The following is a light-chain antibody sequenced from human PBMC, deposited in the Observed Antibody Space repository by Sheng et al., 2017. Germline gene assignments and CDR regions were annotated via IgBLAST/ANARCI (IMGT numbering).Light chain of an antibody. CDR3: QQYYSSPYS. CDR1: RTVLYSSDNQNY. CDR2: WAT. Sequence: DIVMTQSPDSLAVSLGERATINCKSSRTVLYSSDNQNYLAWYQQKAGQSPKLLMYWATTRVSGVPDRFSGSGSGTDFTLTIDTLQAADVAVYYCQQYYSSPYSFGQGTKLEIK. J-gene: IGKJ2*03. V-gene: IGKV4-1*01.